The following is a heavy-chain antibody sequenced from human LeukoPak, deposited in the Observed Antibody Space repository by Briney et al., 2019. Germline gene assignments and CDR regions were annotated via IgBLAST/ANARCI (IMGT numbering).Heavy chain of an antibody. V-gene: IGHV3-30*02. J-gene: IGHJ4*02. CDR2: IRYDGSNK. CDR1: GSTFSSYG. CDR3: ATKYCSSTSCYRSGFGY. D-gene: IGHD2-2*01. Sequence: PGGSLRLSSAPFGSTFSSYGMHWVRQAPGKGLGWVAFIRYDGSNKYYADSVKGRFTISRDNSKNTLYLQMNSLRAEDTAVYYCATKYCSSTSCYRSGFGYWGQGTLVTVSS.